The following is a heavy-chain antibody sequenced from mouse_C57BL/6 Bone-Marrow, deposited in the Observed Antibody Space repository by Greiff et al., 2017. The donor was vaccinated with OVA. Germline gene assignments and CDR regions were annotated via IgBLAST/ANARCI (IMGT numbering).Heavy chain of an antibody. V-gene: IGHV5-6*01. Sequence: EVKLVESGGDLVKPGGSLKLSCAASGFTFSSYGMSWVRQTPDKRLEWVATISSGGSYTYYPDSVKGRFTISRDNAKNTLYLQMSSLKSEDTAMYYCARLMAMDYWGQGTSVTVSS. J-gene: IGHJ4*01. D-gene: IGHD2-3*01. CDR3: ARLMAMDY. CDR1: GFTFSSYG. CDR2: ISSGGSYT.